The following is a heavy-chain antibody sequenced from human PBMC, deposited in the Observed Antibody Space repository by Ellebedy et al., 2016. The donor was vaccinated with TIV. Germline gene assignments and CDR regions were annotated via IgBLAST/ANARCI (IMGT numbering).Heavy chain of an antibody. D-gene: IGHD6-19*01. J-gene: IGHJ3*02. Sequence: PGGSLRLSCAASGFTFSTYSMNWVRQAPGKGLEWVSSISSSSGYIYYADSVKGRFTISRDNSKNTLYLQMNSLRAEDTAVYYCARENEQWLVLDIWGQGTMVTVSS. CDR1: GFTFSTYS. CDR2: ISSSSGYI. CDR3: ARENEQWLVLDI. V-gene: IGHV3-21*01.